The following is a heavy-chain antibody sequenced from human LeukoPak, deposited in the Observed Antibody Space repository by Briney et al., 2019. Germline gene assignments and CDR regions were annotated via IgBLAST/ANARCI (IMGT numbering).Heavy chain of an antibody. D-gene: IGHD3-22*01. J-gene: IGHJ5*02. V-gene: IGHV1-69*05. CDR1: GGTFSSYA. CDR3: ARSAAYYYDSSGYQGHNWFDP. CDR2: INPIFGTA. Sequence: SVKVSCKDSGGTFSSYAISWVRQAPGQGLEWMGRINPIFGTANYAQKFQGRVTITTDESTSTAYMELSSLRSEDTAVYYCARSAAYYYDSSGYQGHNWFDPWGQGTLVNVSS.